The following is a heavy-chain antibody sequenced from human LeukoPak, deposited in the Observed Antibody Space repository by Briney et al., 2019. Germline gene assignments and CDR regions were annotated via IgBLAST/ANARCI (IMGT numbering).Heavy chain of an antibody. V-gene: IGHV3-53*01. J-gene: IGHJ3*02. CDR2: IYRSGST. D-gene: IGHD4-17*01. CDR3: ARTGDGDSYIDAFDI. CDR1: GLTVSSNY. Sequence: GGSLRLSCAASGLTVSSNYMSWVRQAPGKGLEWVSVIYRSGSTYYADSVKGRFTISRDDSKNTLYLQMNSLRAEDTAVYYCARTGDGDSYIDAFDIWGQGTMVTVCS.